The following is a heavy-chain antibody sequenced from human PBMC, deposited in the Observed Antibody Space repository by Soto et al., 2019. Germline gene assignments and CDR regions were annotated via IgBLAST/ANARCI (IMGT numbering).Heavy chain of an antibody. V-gene: IGHV5-10-1*01. CDR3: ARQHLSAAGQPYYYYYYGMDV. D-gene: IGHD6-13*01. J-gene: IGHJ6*02. CDR1: GYSFTSYW. CDR2: IDPSDSYT. Sequence: PGESLKISCKGSGYSFTSYWISWVRQMPGKGLEWMGRIDPSDSYTNYSPSFQGHVTISADKSISTAYLQWSSLKASDTAMYYCARQHLSAAGQPYYYYYYGMDVWGQGTTVTVS.